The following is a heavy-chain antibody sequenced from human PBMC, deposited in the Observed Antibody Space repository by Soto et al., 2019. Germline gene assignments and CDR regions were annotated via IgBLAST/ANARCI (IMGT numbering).Heavy chain of an antibody. CDR3: TRHADLGYCSSSSCYDFDY. D-gene: IGHD2-2*01. V-gene: IGHV3-73*01. Sequence: WGSLRLSCAASGLTFSGLTMHRVRQASGKGLEWVGRIRSKGNNYATEYGASVKGRFTISRDDSKNTAYLQMNSLKTEDTAVYYCTRHADLGYCSSSSCYDFDYWGQGTLVTVSS. CDR1: GLTFSGLT. CDR2: IRSKGNNYAT. J-gene: IGHJ4*02.